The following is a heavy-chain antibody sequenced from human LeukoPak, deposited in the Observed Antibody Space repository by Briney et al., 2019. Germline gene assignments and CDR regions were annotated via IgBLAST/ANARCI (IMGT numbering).Heavy chain of an antibody. J-gene: IGHJ3*02. Sequence: GGSLRLSCASCGFTFSNFAMSGVRQVPEKGLEGVSTIRGGGAGAHYADSVKGLFNIHRDNSKNTLYVEMNSLRAEDTAVYFCAKASYSYGNXXXDIWGQG. V-gene: IGHV3-23*01. CDR1: GFTFSNFA. D-gene: IGHD5-18*01. CDR3: AKASYSYGNXXXDI. CDR2: IRGGGAGA.